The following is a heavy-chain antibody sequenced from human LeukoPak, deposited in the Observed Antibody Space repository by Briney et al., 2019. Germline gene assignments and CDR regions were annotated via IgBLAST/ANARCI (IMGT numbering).Heavy chain of an antibody. CDR2: ISGSGGST. CDR1: GFTFSSYA. CDR3: ARDCSPYQLLSDAGMDV. D-gene: IGHD2-2*01. J-gene: IGHJ6*02. Sequence: GGSLRLSCAASGFTFSSYAMSWVRQAPGKGLEWVSAISGSGGSTYYADSVKGRFTISRDNSKNTLYLQMNSLRAEDTAVYYCARDCSPYQLLSDAGMDVWGQGTTVTVSS. V-gene: IGHV3-23*01.